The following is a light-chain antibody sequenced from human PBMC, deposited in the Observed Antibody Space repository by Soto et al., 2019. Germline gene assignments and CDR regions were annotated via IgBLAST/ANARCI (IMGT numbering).Light chain of an antibody. V-gene: IGKV1-5*03. CDR2: KAS. CDR1: QSISSW. CDR3: QQYSTYSRT. Sequence: DIQLTQSPSTLSASVGDRVTITCRASQSISSWLAWYQQKPGKAPKLLIYKASSLESGDPSRFSGSGSGTAFTLTISSLQPDDFATEYCQQYSTYSRTFGQGTKVEIK. J-gene: IGKJ1*01.